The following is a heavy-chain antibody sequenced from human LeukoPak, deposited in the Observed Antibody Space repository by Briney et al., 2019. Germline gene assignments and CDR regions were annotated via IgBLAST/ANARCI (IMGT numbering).Heavy chain of an antibody. Sequence: PGGSLRLSCVASGFRFNVQTMSWIRQAPGKGLDWVASMKEDGSEIRYVDSVKGRFTIPRDNSKNSLYLQMNSLRADDTGVYRCVKGGATRGRFENWGQGNLVTVSS. CDR3: VKGGATRGRFEN. V-gene: IGHV3-7*01. J-gene: IGHJ4*02. CDR1: GFRFNVQT. CDR2: MKEDGSEI. D-gene: IGHD1-26*01.